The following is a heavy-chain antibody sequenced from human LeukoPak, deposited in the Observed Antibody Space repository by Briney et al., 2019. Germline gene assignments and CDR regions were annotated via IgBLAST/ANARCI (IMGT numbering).Heavy chain of an antibody. D-gene: IGHD6-13*01. CDR3: ARRGGSSWYGGSFDY. Sequence: PSETLSLTCAVYGGSFSGYYWSWIRQPPGKGLEWIGEIDHSGSTNYNPSLKSRVTISVDTSKNQFSLKLGSVTAADTAVYYCARRGGSSWYGGSFDYWGQGTLVTVSS. J-gene: IGHJ4*02. CDR2: IDHSGST. V-gene: IGHV4-34*01. CDR1: GGSFSGYY.